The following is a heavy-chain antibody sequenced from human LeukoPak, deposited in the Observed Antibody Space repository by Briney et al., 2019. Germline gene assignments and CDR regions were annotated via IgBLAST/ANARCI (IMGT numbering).Heavy chain of an antibody. V-gene: IGHV4-34*01. CDR2: INHSGST. D-gene: IGHD5-24*01. CDR3: ASGDVADGYI. Sequence: SETLSLTCAAYGGPFSDYYWSWIRQPPGKGLQWIGEINHSGSTDYNPSLKSRVTISVDTSKNQFSLKLNSVTAADTAVYYCASGDVADGYIWGQGTLVTVSS. J-gene: IGHJ4*02. CDR1: GGPFSDYY.